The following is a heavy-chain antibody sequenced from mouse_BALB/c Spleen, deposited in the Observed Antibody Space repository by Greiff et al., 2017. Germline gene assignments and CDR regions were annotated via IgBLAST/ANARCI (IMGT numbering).Heavy chain of an antibody. Sequence: QVQLQQSGAELAKPGASVKMSCKASGYTFTSYWMHWVKQRPGQGLEWIGYINPSTGYTEYNQKFKDKATLTADKSSSTAYMQLSSLTSEDSAVYYCASYGKRYAMDYWGQGTSVTVSS. V-gene: IGHV1-7*01. CDR3: ASYGKRYAMDY. D-gene: IGHD1-1*01. CDR2: INPSTGYT. CDR1: GYTFTSYW. J-gene: IGHJ4*01.